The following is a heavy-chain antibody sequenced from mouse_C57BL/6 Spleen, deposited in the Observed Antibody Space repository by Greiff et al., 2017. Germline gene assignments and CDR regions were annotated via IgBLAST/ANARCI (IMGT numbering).Heavy chain of an antibody. Sequence: VQLQESGAELVKPGASVKISCKASGYAFSSYWMNWVKQRPGKGLEWIGQIYPGDGDTNYNGKFKGKATLTADKSSSTAYMQLSSLTSEDSAVYFCARKRLPYYFDYWGQGTTLTVSS. J-gene: IGHJ2*01. D-gene: IGHD5-5*01. CDR1: GYAFSSYW. CDR2: IYPGDGDT. V-gene: IGHV1-80*01. CDR3: ARKRLPYYFDY.